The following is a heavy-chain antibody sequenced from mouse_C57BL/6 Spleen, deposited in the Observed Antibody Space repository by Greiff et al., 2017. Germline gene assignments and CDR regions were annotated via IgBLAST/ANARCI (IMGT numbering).Heavy chain of an antibody. Sequence: EVQLQQSGAELVKPGASVKLSCTASGFNITDYYMHWVKQRTEQGLEWIGRIAPEDGETKYAPKFPGKATITADTSSNTAYLQLSSLTSEDTAVYYCTYDHSFPYWGQGTLVTVSA. CDR3: TYDHSFPY. V-gene: IGHV14-2*01. CDR1: GFNITDYY. D-gene: IGHD2-3*01. J-gene: IGHJ3*01. CDR2: IAPEDGET.